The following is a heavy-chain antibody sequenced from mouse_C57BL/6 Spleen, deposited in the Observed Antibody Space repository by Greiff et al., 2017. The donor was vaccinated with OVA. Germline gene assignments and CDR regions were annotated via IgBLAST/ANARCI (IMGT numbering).Heavy chain of an antibody. CDR3: ARSGILWLRRQYYYAMDY. V-gene: IGHV1-53*01. Sequence: VQLQQPGTELVKPGASVKLSCKASGYTFTSYWMHWVKQRPGQGLEWIGNINPSNGGTNYNEKFKSKATLTVDKSSSTAYMQLSSLTSEDSAVYYCARSGILWLRRQYYYAMDYWGQGTSVTVSS. CDR2: INPSNGGT. D-gene: IGHD2-2*01. CDR1: GYTFTSYW. J-gene: IGHJ4*01.